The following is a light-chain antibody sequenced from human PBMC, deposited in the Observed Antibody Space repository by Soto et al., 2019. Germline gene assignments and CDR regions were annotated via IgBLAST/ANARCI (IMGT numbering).Light chain of an antibody. V-gene: IGKV1-33*01. CDR3: QQYDNLPPFT. CDR1: QDIRTS. Sequence: DIQMTQSPSSLSASVGARVSITCQASQDIRTSLSWFQQKPGRAPKLLIYAASNLETGVPSRFRGGGSGTDFTISSSTLQPADIATYYWQQYDNLPPFTFGPTTKVDI. J-gene: IGKJ3*01. CDR2: AAS.